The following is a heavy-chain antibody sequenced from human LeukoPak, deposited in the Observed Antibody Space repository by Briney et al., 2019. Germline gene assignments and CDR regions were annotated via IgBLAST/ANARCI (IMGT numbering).Heavy chain of an antibody. Sequence: GGSLRLSSAGSGFIFNNYAMHWVRQPPGKGLEWVSGISWNSGSIDYADSVKGRFTISRDNAKNSLYLQMNSLRAEDTAVYYCARAGPRVVAATRLYAFDIWGQGTMVTVSS. J-gene: IGHJ3*02. D-gene: IGHD2-15*01. CDR1: GFIFNNYA. CDR3: ARAGPRVVAATRLYAFDI. CDR2: ISWNSGSI. V-gene: IGHV3-9*01.